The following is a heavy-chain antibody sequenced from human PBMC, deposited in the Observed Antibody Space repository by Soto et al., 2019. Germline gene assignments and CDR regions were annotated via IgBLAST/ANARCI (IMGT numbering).Heavy chain of an antibody. D-gene: IGHD3-3*01. CDR3: ARDAPPPELRFLEWHNYDYNGMDV. CDR2: ISFYNGKT. V-gene: IGHV1-18*01. CDR1: GYSFTAYG. J-gene: IGHJ6*02. Sequence: QVQVVQSGDEVKETGASVRVSCKTSGYSFTAYGIGWVRQAPGQGLEGMGWISFYNGKTKYAQKVQGRVTMTTDTSTSTAYMEVRSLRSDDTAIYYCARDAPPPELRFLEWHNYDYNGMDVWGQGTTVTVSS.